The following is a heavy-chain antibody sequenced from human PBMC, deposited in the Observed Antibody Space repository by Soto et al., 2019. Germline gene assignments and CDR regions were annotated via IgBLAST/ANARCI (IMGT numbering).Heavy chain of an antibody. Sequence: QVQLVQSGAEVKKPGSSVKVSCKASGGTFSSYTISWVRQAPGQGLEWMGRIIPILGIANYAQKFQGRVTISADKSTSTADMELSSGRSEDTAVYYGASEEGGYGLYYYYWDVWGKGTTVTVSS. D-gene: IGHD5-12*01. J-gene: IGHJ6*03. CDR1: GGTFSSYT. CDR2: IIPILGIA. CDR3: ASEEGGYGLYYYYWDV. V-gene: IGHV1-69*02.